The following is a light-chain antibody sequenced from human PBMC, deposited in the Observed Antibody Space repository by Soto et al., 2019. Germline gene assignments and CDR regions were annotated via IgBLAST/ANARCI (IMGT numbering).Light chain of an antibody. CDR1: SSNIGAGYD. J-gene: IGLJ1*01. CDR3: QSYDSSLRL. CDR2: DNS. V-gene: IGLV1-40*01. Sequence: QLVLTQPPSVSGAPGQRVTISCTGSSSNIGAGYDVHWYQQLPGTAPKLLIYDNSYRPSGVPDRFSGSKSGTSASLAITGLQAEDEADYYCQSYDSSLRLFGTGTKVTVL.